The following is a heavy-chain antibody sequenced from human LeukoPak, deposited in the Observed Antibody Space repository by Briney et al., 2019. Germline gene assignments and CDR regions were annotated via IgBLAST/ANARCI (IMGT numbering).Heavy chain of an antibody. CDR2: IWFDGGNK. CDR3: ARDRDWGCSYCSY. D-gene: IGHD7-27*01. Sequence: GGSLRLSCAASGFTFSSYGMHWVRQAPGKGLEWVAVIWFDGGNKYYADSVKGRFTISRDNSKNTLYLQMNSLRAEDTAVYYCARDRDWGCSYCSYWGQGTLVTVSS. CDR1: GFTFSSYG. J-gene: IGHJ4*02. V-gene: IGHV3-33*01.